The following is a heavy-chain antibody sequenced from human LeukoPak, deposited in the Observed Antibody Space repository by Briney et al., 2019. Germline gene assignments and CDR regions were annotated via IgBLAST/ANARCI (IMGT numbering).Heavy chain of an antibody. D-gene: IGHD5-18*01. CDR3: ARDAVDTVNAV. J-gene: IGHJ6*02. V-gene: IGHV3-74*01. CDR1: GFTFTTYW. CDR2: INSDGSIT. Sequence: GGSLRLSCAASGFTFTTYWMHWVRQAPGKGLVWVSHINSDGSITSYADSVKGRFTISRDNAKNTLYLQMNSLRAEDTAVYYCARDAVDTVNAVWGQGTTVTVSS.